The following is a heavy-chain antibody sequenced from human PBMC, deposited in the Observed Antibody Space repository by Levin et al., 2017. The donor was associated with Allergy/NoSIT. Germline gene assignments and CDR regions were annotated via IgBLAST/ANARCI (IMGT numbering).Heavy chain of an antibody. CDR3: ARDLNQLGYCSSTSCYRWFDP. CDR1: GFPFSDYY. J-gene: IGHJ5*02. V-gene: IGHV3-11*06. D-gene: IGHD2-2*01. CDR2: ISSSSSYT. Sequence: LSLTCAASGFPFSDYYMSWIRQAPGKGLEWVSYISSSSSYTNYADSVKGRFTISRDNAKNSLYLQMNSLRAEDTAVYYCARDLNQLGYCSSTSCYRWFDPWGQGTLVTVSS.